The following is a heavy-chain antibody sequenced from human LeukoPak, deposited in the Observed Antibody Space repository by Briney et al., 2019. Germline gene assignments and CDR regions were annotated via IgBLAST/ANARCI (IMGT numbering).Heavy chain of an antibody. CDR1: GGSFSGYY. Sequence: SETQSLTCAVYGGSFSGYYWNWIRQPPGKGLEWIGEINHSGSTNYNPSLKSRVTISVDMSKNQFSLKLSSVTAADTAVYFCARMMSGSYSYFDYWGQGTLVTVSS. V-gene: IGHV4-34*01. CDR2: INHSGST. J-gene: IGHJ4*02. D-gene: IGHD1-26*01. CDR3: ARMMSGSYSYFDY.